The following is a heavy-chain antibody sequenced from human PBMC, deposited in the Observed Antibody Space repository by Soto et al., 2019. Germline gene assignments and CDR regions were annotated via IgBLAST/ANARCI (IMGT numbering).Heavy chain of an antibody. CDR3: AKLVAH. D-gene: IGHD2-15*01. CDR1: GFTFSNHA. Sequence: EVQLLESGGGLIQPGGSLRLSCAASGFTFSNHAMSWVRQAPGKGLEWVSSLSPSGDSTYYADSVKGRFTISRDNSKSTLYLQMDSLRAKDTAVYYCAKLVAHWGQGTMVTVSS. V-gene: IGHV3-23*01. CDR2: LSPSGDST. J-gene: IGHJ4*02.